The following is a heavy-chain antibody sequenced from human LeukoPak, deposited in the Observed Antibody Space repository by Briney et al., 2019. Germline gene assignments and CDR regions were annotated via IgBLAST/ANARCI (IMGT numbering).Heavy chain of an antibody. Sequence: ASVKVSCKASGGTFSSYAISWVRQAPGQGLEWMGWINPNSGGTNYAQKFQGRVTMTRDTSISTAYMELSRLRSDDTAVYYCARASEHADGYWGQGTLVTVSS. CDR1: GGTFSSYA. D-gene: IGHD1-26*01. CDR2: INPNSGGT. CDR3: ARASEHADGY. V-gene: IGHV1-2*02. J-gene: IGHJ4*02.